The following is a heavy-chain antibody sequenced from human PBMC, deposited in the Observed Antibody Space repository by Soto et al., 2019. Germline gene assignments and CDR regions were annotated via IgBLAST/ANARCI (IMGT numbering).Heavy chain of an antibody. CDR2: ISRDSTYI. CDR3: ARVYGDYYSYYGLDV. D-gene: IGHD4-17*01. CDR1: GFTFSSFS. J-gene: IGHJ6*02. V-gene: IGHV3-21*01. Sequence: EVQLVESGGGLVKPGGSMRLSCAASGFTFSSFSMSWVRQAPGKGLEWVSSISRDSTYIYYTDSLKGRFTISRGNAKHSLYLHMSGRSVEDMAVYYCARVYGDYYSYYGLDVWCQGTTVTVSS.